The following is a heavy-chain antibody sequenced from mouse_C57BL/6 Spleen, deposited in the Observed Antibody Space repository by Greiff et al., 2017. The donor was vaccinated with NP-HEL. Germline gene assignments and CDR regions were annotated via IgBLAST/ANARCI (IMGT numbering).Heavy chain of an antibody. Sequence: QVQLQQPGAELVMPGASVKLSCKASGYTFTSYWMHWVKQRPGQGLEWIGEIDPSDSYTNYNQKFKGKSTLTVDKSSSTAYMQLSSLTSEDSAVYYCARLLTSYAMDYWGQGTSVTVSS. D-gene: IGHD4-1*01. CDR3: ARLLTSYAMDY. CDR1: GYTFTSYW. CDR2: IDPSDSYT. V-gene: IGHV1-69*01. J-gene: IGHJ4*01.